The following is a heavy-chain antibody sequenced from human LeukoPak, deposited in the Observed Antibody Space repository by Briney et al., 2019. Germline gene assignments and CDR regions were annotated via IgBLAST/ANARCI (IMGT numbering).Heavy chain of an antibody. Sequence: PGGSLRLSCEASGFTFSNYWMHWVRHAPGKGLVWVSRINSDGSSTNYADSVKGRFTISRDNAKNTLYLQMNSLRTEDTAVYYCARALSGYFVYYFDSWGLGTLATVSS. CDR3: ARALSGYFVYYFDS. V-gene: IGHV3-74*01. D-gene: IGHD3-22*01. J-gene: IGHJ4*02. CDR1: GFTFSNYW. CDR2: INSDGSST.